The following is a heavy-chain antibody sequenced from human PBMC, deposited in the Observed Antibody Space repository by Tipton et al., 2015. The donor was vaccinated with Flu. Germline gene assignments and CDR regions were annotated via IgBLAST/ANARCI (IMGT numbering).Heavy chain of an antibody. Sequence: SLRLSCTTSGFTFSNYGMHWVRQAPGKGLEWMAVISSDGVNQYYADSVKGRFIISRDDSKDMLYLQMSSLRVDDTAVYFCARVQRYAPGQYIDYWGRGTLVTVS. D-gene: IGHD6-25*01. J-gene: IGHJ4*02. CDR1: GFTFSNYG. CDR3: ARVQRYAPGQYIDY. V-gene: IGHV3-33*01. CDR2: ISSDGVNQ.